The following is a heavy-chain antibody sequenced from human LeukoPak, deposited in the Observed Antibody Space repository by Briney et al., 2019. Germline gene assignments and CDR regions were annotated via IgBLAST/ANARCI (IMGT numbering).Heavy chain of an antibody. CDR1: GGSISSGSYY. V-gene: IGHV4-61*02. D-gene: IGHD1-7*01. Sequence: SETLSLTCTVSGGSISSGSYYWSWIRQPAGKGLEWIGRIYTSGSTNYNPSLKSRVTISVDTSKNQFSLKLSSVTAADTAVYYCARGPPTGTTSDFDYWGQGTLVTVSS. J-gene: IGHJ4*02. CDR2: IYTSGST. CDR3: ARGPPTGTTSDFDY.